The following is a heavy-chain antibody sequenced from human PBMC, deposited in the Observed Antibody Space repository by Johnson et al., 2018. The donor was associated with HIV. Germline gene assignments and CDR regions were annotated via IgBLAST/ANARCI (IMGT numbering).Heavy chain of an antibody. Sequence: QVQLVESGGGVVQPGRSLRLSCAASGFTFSSYAMHWVRQAPGKGLEWVALISYDGSNKYYADSVKGRFTISRDNSKNTLFLQMNSLRAEDTAVYYCGREGVAVAGTPDAFDLVGQGRMVIVSS. CDR2: ISYDGSNK. J-gene: IGHJ3*01. D-gene: IGHD6-19*01. CDR3: GREGVAVAGTPDAFDL. CDR1: GFTFSSYA. V-gene: IGHV3-30*14.